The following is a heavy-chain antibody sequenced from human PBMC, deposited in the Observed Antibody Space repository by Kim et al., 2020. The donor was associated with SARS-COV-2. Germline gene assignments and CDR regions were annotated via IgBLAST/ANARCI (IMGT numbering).Heavy chain of an antibody. Sequence: DSVTGPFHNSRDNSKNTLYLQMNSLRAEDSAVYYCARDYNWGYSFDFWGQGTLVTVSS. J-gene: IGHJ4*02. CDR3: ARDYNWGYSFDF. V-gene: IGHV3-30*14. D-gene: IGHD1-20*01.